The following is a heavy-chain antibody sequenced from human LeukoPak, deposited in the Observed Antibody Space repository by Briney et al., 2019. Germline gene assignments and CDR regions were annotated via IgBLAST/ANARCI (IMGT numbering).Heavy chain of an antibody. CDR1: GGSISSSSYY. D-gene: IGHD6-6*01. V-gene: IGHV4-39*01. J-gene: IGHJ4*02. CDR3: VSRPSSSYRDY. CDR2: IYYSGST. Sequence: SETLSLTCTVSGGSISSSSYYWGWIRQPPGKGLEWIGSIYYSGSTYYNPSLKSRVTISVDTSKNQFSLKLSSVTAADTAVYYCVSRPSSSYRDYWGQGTLVTVSS.